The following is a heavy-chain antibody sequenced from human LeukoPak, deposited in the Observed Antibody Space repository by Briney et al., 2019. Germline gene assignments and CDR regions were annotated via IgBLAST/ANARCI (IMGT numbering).Heavy chain of an antibody. CDR1: GFTFSSYA. CDR2: ITASGGNT. D-gene: IGHD5-18*01. V-gene: IGHV3-23*01. CDR3: AKGNGYSYGRYYFDY. J-gene: IGHJ4*02. Sequence: GGSLRLSCAASGFTFSSYAMGWVRQAPGKGLEWVSAITASGGNTYYADSVKGRFTISRDNSKNTLYLQVNSLRAEDTAVYYCAKGNGYSYGRYYFDYWGQGTLVTVPP.